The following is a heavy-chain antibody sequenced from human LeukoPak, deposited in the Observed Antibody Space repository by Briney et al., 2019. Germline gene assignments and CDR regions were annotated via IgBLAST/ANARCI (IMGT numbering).Heavy chain of an antibody. D-gene: IGHD4-17*01. J-gene: IGHJ4*02. CDR1: GYTFTSYA. CDR2: INAGNGNT. CDR3: ARVSRASTTVTTGGDFDY. V-gene: IGHV1-3*01. Sequence: ASVKVSCKASGYTFTSYAMHWVRQAPGQRLEWMGWINAGNGNTKYSQKFQGRVTITRDTSASTAYMELSSLRSEDTAVYYCARVSRASTTVTTGGDFDYWGQGTLVTVSS.